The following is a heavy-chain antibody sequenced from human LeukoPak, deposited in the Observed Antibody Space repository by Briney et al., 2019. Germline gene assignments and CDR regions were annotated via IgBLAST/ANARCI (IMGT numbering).Heavy chain of an antibody. Sequence: GGSLRLSCAASGFTFSSYSMNWVRQAPGKGLEWVSSISSSSSYIYYADSVKGRFTISRDNAKNSLYLQMNSLRAEDTAVYYRARDGHYSSSWRPYYYYYMDVWGKGTTVTVSS. CDR1: GFTFSSYS. CDR3: ARDGHYSSSWRPYYYYYMDV. D-gene: IGHD6-13*01. J-gene: IGHJ6*03. CDR2: ISSSSSYI. V-gene: IGHV3-21*01.